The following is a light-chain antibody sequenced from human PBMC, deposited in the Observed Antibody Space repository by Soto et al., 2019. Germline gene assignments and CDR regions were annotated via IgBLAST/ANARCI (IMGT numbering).Light chain of an antibody. CDR1: QTIGNK. Sequence: EIALAQSPATLSVSPGERLTLSCRATQTIGNKLAWYLQRPGQXPRXXMYGASTRATDIPARFSGSGSGTEFTITITGLQSEDFEVYDCQQYNGWPWTFGLGTKVDIK. CDR2: GAS. J-gene: IGKJ1*01. CDR3: QQYNGWPWT. V-gene: IGKV3-15*01.